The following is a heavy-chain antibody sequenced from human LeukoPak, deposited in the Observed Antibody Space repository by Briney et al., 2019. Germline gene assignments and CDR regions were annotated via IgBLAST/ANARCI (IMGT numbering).Heavy chain of an antibody. J-gene: IGHJ5*02. CDR1: GYTFTDYY. CDR3: ARGGSGSYFSWLDP. CDR2: INPNSGGT. D-gene: IGHD3-10*01. Sequence: ASVKVSCKTSGYTFTDYYIHWVRQAPGQGLECMGWINPNSGGTNYAQKFQGRVTMTRDTSISTAYMELSRLRSDDTAVYYCARGGSGSYFSWLDPWGQGTLVTVSS. V-gene: IGHV1-2*02.